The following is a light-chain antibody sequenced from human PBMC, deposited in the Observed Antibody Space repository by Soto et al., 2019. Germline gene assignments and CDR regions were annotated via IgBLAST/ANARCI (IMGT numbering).Light chain of an antibody. CDR2: QTS. V-gene: IGKV1-5*03. Sequence: DLQMTQSPSTLSASVGDRVTITCRASRDVRIYLAWYQQKPGKAPKLLIFQTSILEAGVPSRFSGSGSETDFSLAISGLQPEDSATYFCQQYYIYPPAFGPGTKVEI. CDR1: RDVRIY. J-gene: IGKJ3*01. CDR3: QQYYIYPPA.